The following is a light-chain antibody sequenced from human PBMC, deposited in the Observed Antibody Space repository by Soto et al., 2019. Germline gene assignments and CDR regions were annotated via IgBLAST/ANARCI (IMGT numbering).Light chain of an antibody. Sequence: DIVMTQSPSTLSVTPGDRATLSCRASQSVSSNLAWFQQRPGQAPRLLIYGASTMASGVPARFSGSGSGTEFTLTISSLLSEDFTIYYCQHYNTWPFTFGEGTKVEIK. V-gene: IGKV3-15*01. CDR2: GAS. CDR3: QHYNTWPFT. J-gene: IGKJ4*01. CDR1: QSVSSN.